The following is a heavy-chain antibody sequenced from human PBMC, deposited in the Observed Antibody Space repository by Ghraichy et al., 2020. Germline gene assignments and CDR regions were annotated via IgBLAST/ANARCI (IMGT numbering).Heavy chain of an antibody. Sequence: GGSLRLSCAASGFTFSSYAMSWVRQAPGKGLEWVSAISGSGGSTYYADSVKGRFTISRDNSKNTLYLQMNSLRAEDTAVYYCAKDPWGQQRGGWFDPWGQGTLVTVSS. CDR1: GFTFSSYA. D-gene: IGHD2-15*01. CDR2: ISGSGGST. V-gene: IGHV3-23*01. CDR3: AKDPWGQQRGGWFDP. J-gene: IGHJ5*02.